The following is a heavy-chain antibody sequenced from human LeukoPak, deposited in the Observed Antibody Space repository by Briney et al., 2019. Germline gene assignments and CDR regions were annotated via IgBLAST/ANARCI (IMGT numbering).Heavy chain of an antibody. CDR2: IYYSGST. J-gene: IGHJ1*01. CDR3: ARGPWCSSTSCPAEYFQH. Sequence: PSETLSLTCTVSGGSISSGDYYWSWIRQPPGKGLEWIGYIYYSGSTYYNPSLKSRVTISVDTSKNQFSLKLSSVTAADTAVYYCARGPWCSSTSCPAEYFQHWGQDTLVTVSS. D-gene: IGHD2-2*01. CDR1: GGSISSGDYY. V-gene: IGHV4-30-4*01.